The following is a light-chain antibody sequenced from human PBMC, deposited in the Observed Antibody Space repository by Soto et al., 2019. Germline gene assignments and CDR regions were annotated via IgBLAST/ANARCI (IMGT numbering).Light chain of an antibody. V-gene: IGKV3-15*01. Sequence: EIVMTQSPATLSVSPGDRATLSCRASQSVSSNLAWYQQKPGQAPRLLIYGASTRATGIPASFSGSGSGTEFTLTISSLQSEDFAVYYCQQYNNWPPLTFGGGPKVEIK. CDR1: QSVSSN. CDR3: QQYNNWPPLT. J-gene: IGKJ4*02. CDR2: GAS.